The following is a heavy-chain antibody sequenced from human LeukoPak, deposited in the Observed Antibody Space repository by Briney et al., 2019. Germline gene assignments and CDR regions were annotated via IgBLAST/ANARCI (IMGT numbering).Heavy chain of an antibody. D-gene: IGHD2-21*02. CDR1: GFTFNRCW. J-gene: IGHJ1*01. V-gene: IGHV3-7*01. CDR2: INPDGRDT. Sequence: GGSLGLSCVVSGFTFNRCWMNWVRQAPGKGLEWVAHINPDGRDTYYVDSVKGRFTISRDNAENSMYLQMNSLRVEDTAVYYCTSWGDTTAEYFQRWGQGTLVTVSS. CDR3: TSWGDTTAEYFQR.